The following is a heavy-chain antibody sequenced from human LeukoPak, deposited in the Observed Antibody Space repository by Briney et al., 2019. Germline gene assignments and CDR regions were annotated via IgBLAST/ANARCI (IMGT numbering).Heavy chain of an antibody. Sequence: GGSLRLSCAASGFTFSSYWMHSVRQAPGKGLVWVSRINSDGSSTSYADSVKGRFTISRDNAENTLYLQMNSLRAEDTAVYYCARATYDILTGYYDAFDIWGQGTMVTVSS. V-gene: IGHV3-74*01. CDR2: INSDGSST. J-gene: IGHJ3*02. D-gene: IGHD3-9*01. CDR1: GFTFSSYW. CDR3: ARATYDILTGYYDAFDI.